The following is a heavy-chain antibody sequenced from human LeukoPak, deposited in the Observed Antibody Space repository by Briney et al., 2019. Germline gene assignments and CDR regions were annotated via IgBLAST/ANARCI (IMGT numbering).Heavy chain of an antibody. CDR1: GFTFSSYG. CDR2: IWYDGSNK. J-gene: IGHJ4*02. Sequence: PGGSLRLSCAASGFTFSSYGMHWVRQAPGKGLEWVAVIWYDGSNKYYADPVKGRFTISRDNSKNTLYLQMNSLRAEDTAVYYCAKDRSGYADYWGQGTLVTVSS. CDR3: AKDRSGYADY. V-gene: IGHV3-33*06. D-gene: IGHD3-3*01.